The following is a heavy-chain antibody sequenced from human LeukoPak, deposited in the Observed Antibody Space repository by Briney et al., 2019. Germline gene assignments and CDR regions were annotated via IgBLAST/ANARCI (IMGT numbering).Heavy chain of an antibody. CDR1: GAFSDHS. D-gene: IGHD6-13*01. CDR3: ARHGGPYTWYPYYYYYMDV. J-gene: IGHJ6*03. V-gene: IGHV4-34*01. Sequence: SETLSLTCAVYGAFSDHSWSWVRQPPGKGLEWIGEIDEKRRTSYSPSLTSRVTMSVDTSKNQFSLKLSSVTAADTAVYFCARHGGPYTWYPYYYYYMDVWGKGTSVTVSS. CDR2: IDEKRRT.